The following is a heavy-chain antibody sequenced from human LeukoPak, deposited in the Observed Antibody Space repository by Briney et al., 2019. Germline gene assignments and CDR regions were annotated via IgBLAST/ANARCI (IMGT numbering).Heavy chain of an antibody. V-gene: IGHV3-66*02. J-gene: IGHJ4*02. CDR3: ARDSYYDSSGYFDY. Sequence: PGGSLRLSCAASGFTVSSNYMSGVRQAPGKGLEWVSVIYSGGSTYYADSVKGRFTISRDNSKNTLYLQMNSLRAEDTAVYYCARDSYYDSSGYFDYWGQGTLVTVSS. CDR1: GFTVSSNY. CDR2: IYSGGST. D-gene: IGHD3-22*01.